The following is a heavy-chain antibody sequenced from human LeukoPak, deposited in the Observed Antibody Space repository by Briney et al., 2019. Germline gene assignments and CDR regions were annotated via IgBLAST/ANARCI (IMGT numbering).Heavy chain of an antibody. V-gene: IGHV4-39*07. D-gene: IGHD4-11*01. CDR3: ARERGGDYSDAFDT. J-gene: IGHJ3*02. CDR1: GGSSSSSSYY. Sequence: PSETLSLTCTVSGGSSSSSSYYWGWIRQPPGKGLEWIGSIYYSGSTYYNPSLKSRVTISVDTSKNHFSLKLSSVTAADTALYYCARERGGDYSDAFDTWGQGTMVTVSS. CDR2: IYYSGST.